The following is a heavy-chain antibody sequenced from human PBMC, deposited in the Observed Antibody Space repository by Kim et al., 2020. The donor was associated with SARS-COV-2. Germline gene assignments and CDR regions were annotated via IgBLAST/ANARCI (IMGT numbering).Heavy chain of an antibody. CDR3: ARHAAPYYYDSSGPSLDI. D-gene: IGHD3-22*01. J-gene: IGHJ3*02. Sequence: GESLKISCKGSGYSFTSYWISWVRQMPGKGLEWMGRIDPSDSYTNYSPSFQGHVTISADKSISTAYLQWSSLKASDTAMYYCARHAAPYYYDSSGPSLDIWGQGTMVTVSS. V-gene: IGHV5-10-1*01. CDR1: GYSFTSYW. CDR2: IDPSDSYT.